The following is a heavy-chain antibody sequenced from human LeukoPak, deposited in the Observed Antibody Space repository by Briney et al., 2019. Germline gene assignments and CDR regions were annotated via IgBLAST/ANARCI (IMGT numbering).Heavy chain of an antibody. CDR2: INHSGST. V-gene: IGHV4-34*01. D-gene: IGHD6-13*01. Sequence: PSETLSLTCAVYGGSFSGYYWSWIRQPPGKGLEWIGEINHSGSTNYNPSLKSRVTISVDTSKNQFSLKLSSVTAADTAVYYCARTPTYSIAAAGGLHMDVWGKGTTVTVSS. J-gene: IGHJ6*03. CDR1: GGSFSGYY. CDR3: ARTPTYSIAAAGGLHMDV.